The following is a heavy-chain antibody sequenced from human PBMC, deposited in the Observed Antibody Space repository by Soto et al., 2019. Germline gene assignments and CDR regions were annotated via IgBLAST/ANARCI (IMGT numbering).Heavy chain of an antibody. CDR1: GFTFSSYV. J-gene: IGHJ4*02. Sequence: GGSLRLSCSASGFTFSSYVMHWVRQAPGKGLEYVSAISSNGGSTYYADTVKGRFTISRDNSKNTLYLQMSSLRPEDTAVYYCVKAQNIVATTHFDYWGQGTLVTVSS. CDR3: VKAQNIVATTHFDY. V-gene: IGHV3-64D*08. D-gene: IGHD5-12*01. CDR2: ISSNGGST.